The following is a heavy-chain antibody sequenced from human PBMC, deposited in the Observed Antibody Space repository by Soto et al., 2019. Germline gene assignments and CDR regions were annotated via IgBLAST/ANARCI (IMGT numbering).Heavy chain of an antibody. D-gene: IGHD1-26*01. CDR3: ARAGGWELLRTDY. J-gene: IGHJ4*02. Sequence: GGSVKGSCKASEYTCTSYYMRWVRQAPGQGRESMGISNRSGGSKSYAQKFQGRVTMTRDTSTSTVYMELSSLRSEDTAVYYCARAGGWELLRTDYWGQGTLVTVSS. V-gene: IGHV1-46*01. CDR1: EYTCTSYY. CDR2: SNRSGGSK.